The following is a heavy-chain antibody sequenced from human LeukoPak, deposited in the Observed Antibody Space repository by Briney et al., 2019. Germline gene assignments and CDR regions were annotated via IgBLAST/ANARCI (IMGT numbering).Heavy chain of an antibody. CDR2: FDPEDGET. CDR3: ATGLLYDSSGYYLLLAFDI. V-gene: IGHV1-24*01. CDR1: GYTFTGYY. D-gene: IGHD3-22*01. J-gene: IGHJ3*02. Sequence: ASVKVSCKASGYTFTGYYMHWVRQAPGQGLEWMGGFDPEDGETIYAQKFQSRVTMTEDTSTDTAYMELSSLRSEDTAVYYCATGLLYDSSGYYLLLAFDIWGQGTMVTVSS.